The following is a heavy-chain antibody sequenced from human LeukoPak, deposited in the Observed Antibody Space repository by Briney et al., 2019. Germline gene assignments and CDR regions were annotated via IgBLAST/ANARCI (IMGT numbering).Heavy chain of an antibody. CDR3: ATVTTLNCYYGMDV. CDR1: GGSFSGYY. D-gene: IGHD4-17*01. V-gene: IGHV4-34*01. CDR2: INHSGST. Sequence: SETLSLTCAVYGGSFSGYYWSWIRQPPGKGLEWIGEINHSGSTNYNPSLKSRVTISVDTSKNQFSLKLSSVTAADTAVYYCATVTTLNCYYGMDVWGQGTTVTVSS. J-gene: IGHJ6*02.